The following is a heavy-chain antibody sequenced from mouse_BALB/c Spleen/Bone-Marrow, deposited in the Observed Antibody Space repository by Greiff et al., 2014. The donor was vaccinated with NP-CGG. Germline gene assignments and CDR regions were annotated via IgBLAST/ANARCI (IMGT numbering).Heavy chain of an antibody. V-gene: IGHV14-3*02. CDR2: IDPANGNT. CDR3: ARYYYGSSYFDY. J-gene: IGHJ2*01. CDR1: GFNIKDTY. Sequence: EVQLQQSGAELVKPGASVKLSCTASGFNIKDTYMHWVKQRPEQGLEWIGRIDPANGNTKYDPKFQGKATITADTSSNTAYLQLSSLTSEVTAVYYCARYYYGSSYFDYWGRGTTLTVSS. D-gene: IGHD1-1*01.